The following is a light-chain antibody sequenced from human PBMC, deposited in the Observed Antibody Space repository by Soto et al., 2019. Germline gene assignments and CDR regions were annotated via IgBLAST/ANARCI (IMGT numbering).Light chain of an antibody. J-gene: IGKJ3*01. CDR3: QQYNSWPFT. CDR2: GAS. V-gene: IGKV3-15*01. Sequence: EIVMTQSPATLSVSPGERATLSCRASQSISSNLAWYQQKPGQAPRLLIDGASTRATGITATFSGSGSGTVLTHNISSMQSEDFAVYSCQQYNSWPFTFGPGTKVDIK. CDR1: QSISSN.